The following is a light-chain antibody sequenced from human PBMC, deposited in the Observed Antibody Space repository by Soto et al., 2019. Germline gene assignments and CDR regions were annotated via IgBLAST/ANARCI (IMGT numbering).Light chain of an antibody. CDR1: HDITSS. Sequence: AIRMTQFPSSFSASIGDRVTITCRASHDITSSLAWYQHIQGRAHKLLISGASNLQFGVPSRFSGSGSGTDFTLTISSLQSEDFATYYCQHYYSSPPTFGQGTRVEMK. CDR2: GAS. J-gene: IGKJ1*01. CDR3: QHYYSSPPT. V-gene: IGKV1-8*01.